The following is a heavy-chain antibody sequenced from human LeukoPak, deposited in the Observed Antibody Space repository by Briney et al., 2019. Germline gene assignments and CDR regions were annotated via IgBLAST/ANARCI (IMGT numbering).Heavy chain of an antibody. Sequence: GASVKVSCKASGYTFTGYYMHWVRQAPGQGLEWMGLINPTGGSTGYAQKFQGRVTITADESTSTAYMELSSLRSEDTALYYCARAGEYCSGGSCYSGVYFDYWGQGTLVTVSS. CDR3: ARAGEYCSGGSCYSGVYFDY. CDR2: INPTGGST. V-gene: IGHV1-46*01. D-gene: IGHD2-15*01. CDR1: GYTFTGYY. J-gene: IGHJ4*02.